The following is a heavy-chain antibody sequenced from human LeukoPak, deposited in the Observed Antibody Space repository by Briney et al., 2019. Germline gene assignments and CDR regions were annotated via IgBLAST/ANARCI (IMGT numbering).Heavy chain of an antibody. D-gene: IGHD6-19*01. CDR2: IYTSGST. V-gene: IGHV4-61*02. CDR3: AGHGSGWYSFDY. CDR1: GGSLSSGSYY. J-gene: IGHJ4*02. Sequence: PSETLSLTCTVSGGSLSSGSYYWSWIRQPAGKGLEWIGRIYTSGSTNYNPSLKSRVTISVGTSKNQCSLKLSSVTAADTAVYYCAGHGSGWYSFDYWGQGTLVTVSS.